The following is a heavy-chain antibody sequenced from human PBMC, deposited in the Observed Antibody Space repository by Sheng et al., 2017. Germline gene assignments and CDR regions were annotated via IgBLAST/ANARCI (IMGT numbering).Heavy chain of an antibody. Sequence: QVQLVESGGGVVQPGGSLRLSCAASGFTFSSFGIHWVRQAPGKGLEWVAFIQSHGNEKFYADSLKGRFTISRDNSKNTLYLQMNSLRDEDTAVYYCAKEVPDAPFDYWGQGVLVTVSS. D-gene: IGHD2-8*01. CDR1: GFTFSSFG. J-gene: IGHJ4*02. CDR3: AKEVPDAPFDY. V-gene: IGHV3-30*02. CDR2: IQSHGNEK.